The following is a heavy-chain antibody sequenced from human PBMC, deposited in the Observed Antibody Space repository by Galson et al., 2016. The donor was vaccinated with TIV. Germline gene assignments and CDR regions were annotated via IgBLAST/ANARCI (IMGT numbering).Heavy chain of an antibody. CDR2: TYYTSKWNT. D-gene: IGHD1-7*01. V-gene: IGHV6-1*01. J-gene: IGHJ6*02. Sequence: CAISGDSVSGNTAAWYWVRQSPSRGLEWLGRTYYTSKWNTDYAVSVKGRIIIRPDTSMNQVSLQLSSVIPDDTAVYYCSRGNGNYGMGGAMDVWGRGTTVTVSS. CDR3: SRGNGNYGMGGAMDV. CDR1: GDSVSGNTAA.